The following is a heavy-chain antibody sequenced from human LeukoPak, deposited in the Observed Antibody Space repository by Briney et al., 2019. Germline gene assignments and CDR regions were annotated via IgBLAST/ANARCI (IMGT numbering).Heavy chain of an antibody. CDR3: ASRPRAGYSSSWCGGGVDY. D-gene: IGHD6-13*01. J-gene: IGHJ4*02. CDR1: GYSISSGYY. Sequence: SETLSLTCTVSGYSISSGYYWGWIRQPPGEGLELIGSIYHSGNTYYNPSLQSRVTISVDTSKNQFSLKLSSVTAADTAVYHWASRPRAGYSSSWCGGGVDYWGQGTLVTVSS. V-gene: IGHV4-38-2*02. CDR2: IYHSGNT.